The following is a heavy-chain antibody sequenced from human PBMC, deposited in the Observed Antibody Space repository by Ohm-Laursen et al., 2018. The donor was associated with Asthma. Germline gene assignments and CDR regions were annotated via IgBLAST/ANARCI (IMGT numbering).Heavy chain of an antibody. V-gene: IGHV3-30*03. Sequence: SLRLSCTASGFTFSSYGMHWVRQAPGKGLEWVAVISYDGSNKYYADSVKGRFTISRDNSKNTLYLQMNSLRAEDTAVYYCARDLWDNWNDGYYYYGMDVWGQGTTVTVSS. CDR2: ISYDGSNK. CDR3: ARDLWDNWNDGYYYYGMDV. D-gene: IGHD1-20*01. J-gene: IGHJ6*02. CDR1: GFTFSSYG.